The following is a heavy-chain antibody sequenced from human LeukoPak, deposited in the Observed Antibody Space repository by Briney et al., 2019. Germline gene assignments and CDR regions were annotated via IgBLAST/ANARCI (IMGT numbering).Heavy chain of an antibody. CDR2: ITGSGAFT. Sequence: GGSLRLSCAASGITFIKYSMTWVRQAPGKGLEWVSAITGSGAFTDYADSVKGRFTISRDNSRNMLYLQMNSLRAEDTAVYYCAKDRRGTRFDYWGQGILVTVSS. D-gene: IGHD2-2*01. J-gene: IGHJ4*02. V-gene: IGHV3-23*01. CDR1: GITFIKYS. CDR3: AKDRRGTRFDY.